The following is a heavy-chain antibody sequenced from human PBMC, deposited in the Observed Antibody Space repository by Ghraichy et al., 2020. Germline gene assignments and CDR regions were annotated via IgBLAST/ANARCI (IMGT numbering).Heavy chain of an antibody. Sequence: GGSLRLSCAASGFTFSDYYMSWIRQAPGKGLEWVSYISSSGSTIYYADSVKGRFTISRDNAKNSLYLQMNSLRAEDTAVYYCARESFKTYYYDSSGYYGSGSDWFDPWGQGTLVTVSS. J-gene: IGHJ5*02. V-gene: IGHV3-11*01. CDR1: GFTFSDYY. D-gene: IGHD3-22*01. CDR3: ARESFKTYYYDSSGYYGSGSDWFDP. CDR2: ISSSGSTI.